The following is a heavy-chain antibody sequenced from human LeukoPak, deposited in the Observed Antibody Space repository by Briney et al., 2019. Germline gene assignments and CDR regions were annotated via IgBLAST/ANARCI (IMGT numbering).Heavy chain of an antibody. CDR1: GGTFSSYA. D-gene: IGHD3-3*01. J-gene: IGHJ6*03. V-gene: IGHV1-69*05. CDR3: ARGPGARSGYLELAANYYYYMDV. CDR2: IIPIFGTA. Sequence: SVKVSCKASGGTFSSYAISWVRQAPGQGLEWMGGIIPIFGTANYAQEFQGRVTITTDESTSTAYMELSSLRPEDPAVYYCARGPGARSGYLELAANYYYYMDVWGKGTTVTVSS.